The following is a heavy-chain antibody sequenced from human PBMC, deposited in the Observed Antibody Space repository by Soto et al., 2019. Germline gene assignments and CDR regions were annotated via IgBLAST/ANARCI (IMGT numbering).Heavy chain of an antibody. J-gene: IGHJ5*02. CDR2: IDYSGST. V-gene: IGHV4-30-4*01. CDR1: GGSISSGDYY. D-gene: IGHD5-18*01. CDR3: ARGGYSYGLNWFDP. Sequence: QVQLQESGPGLVKPSQTLSLTCTVSGGSISSGDYYWSWIRQPPGQGLEWIGYIDYSGSTYYNPSRKSRVTISVDTSKNQFSLKLSSVTAADTAVYYCARGGYSYGLNWFDPWGQGTLVTVSS.